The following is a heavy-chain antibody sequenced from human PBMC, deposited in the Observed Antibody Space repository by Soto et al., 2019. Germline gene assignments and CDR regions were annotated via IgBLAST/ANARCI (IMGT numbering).Heavy chain of an antibody. V-gene: IGHV4-59*08. CDR1: GASISAYY. Sequence: SETLSLTCTVSGASISAYYWSWFRQPPGKGLEWIGYVYFSGSTNYNPSLKSRVTISVDTSKKQFSLNLSFVTAADTAVYYCTRHPLVGATADYWGQGTLVTVSS. D-gene: IGHD1-26*01. J-gene: IGHJ4*02. CDR2: VYFSGST. CDR3: TRHPLVGATADY.